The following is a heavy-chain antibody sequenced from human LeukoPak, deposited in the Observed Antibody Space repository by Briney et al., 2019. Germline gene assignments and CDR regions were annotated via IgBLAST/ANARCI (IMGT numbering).Heavy chain of an antibody. CDR3: TTLWYYYDSRDY. V-gene: IGHV3-15*01. CDR2: IKSKTDGGTT. CDR1: GFTFSNAW. D-gene: IGHD3-22*01. J-gene: IGHJ4*02. Sequence: GGSLRLSCAASGFTFSNAWMSWVRQAPGKGLEWVGRIKSKTDGGTTDYAAPVKGRFTISRDDSKNTLYQQVNSLKTEDTAVYYCTTLWYYYDSRDYWGQGTLVTVSS.